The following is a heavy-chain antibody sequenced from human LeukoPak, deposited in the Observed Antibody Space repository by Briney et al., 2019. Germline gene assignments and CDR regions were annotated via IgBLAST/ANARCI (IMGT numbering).Heavy chain of an antibody. CDR3: AKGPLWYYDILTGYYRPGPAQGA. Sequence: PGGSLRLSCAASGFTFSSYGMSWVRQAPGKGLEWVSAISGSGGSTYYADSVKGRFTISRDNSKNTLYLQMNSLRAEDTAVYYCAKGPLWYYDILTGYYRPGPAQGAWGQGTLVTVSS. J-gene: IGHJ4*02. D-gene: IGHD3-9*01. CDR1: GFTFSSYG. V-gene: IGHV3-23*01. CDR2: ISGSGGST.